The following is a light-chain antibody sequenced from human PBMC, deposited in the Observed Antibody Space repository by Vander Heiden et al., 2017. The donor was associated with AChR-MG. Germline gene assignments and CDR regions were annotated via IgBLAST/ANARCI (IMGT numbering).Light chain of an antibody. CDR1: QSVSSSY. Sequence: EIVLTQSPGTLSLSPGERATLSCRASQSVSSSYLAWYQQKPGQAPRLLIYGASSRATGIPDRFRGSGSGTDFTLTISRLEPEDFVVYYCQQSGSSPRTFGQGTKVEIK. J-gene: IGKJ1*01. CDR2: GAS. CDR3: QQSGSSPRT. V-gene: IGKV3-20*01.